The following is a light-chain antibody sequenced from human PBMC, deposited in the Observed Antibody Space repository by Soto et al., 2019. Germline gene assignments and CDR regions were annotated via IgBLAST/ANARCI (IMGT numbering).Light chain of an antibody. J-gene: IGKJ4*01. CDR3: QPYNNWPLT. CDR1: QSVSSN. V-gene: IGKV3-15*01. CDR2: GAS. Sequence: DMVLTQSPGTLCLSPGDRATLSCRASQSVSSNLAWYQQKPGQAPRLLIYGASTRATGVPTRFSGSRSGAEFTLTINSLQSEDFAVYYCQPYNNWPLTFGGGTKVDIK.